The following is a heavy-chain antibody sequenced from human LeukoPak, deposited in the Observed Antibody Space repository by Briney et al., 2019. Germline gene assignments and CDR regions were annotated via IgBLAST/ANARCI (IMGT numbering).Heavy chain of an antibody. V-gene: IGHV3-33*01. J-gene: IGHJ4*02. Sequence: GWSLRLSCAAAGFTFSSYGFHWVRQAPGKGLELVAVIWSDGSYKYYADSVKGRFTISRDDSNNTLYLQMNSLRAEDTAVYYCARDFSLQLFDYWGQGTLVTVFS. CDR1: GFTFSSYG. CDR2: IWSDGSYK. D-gene: IGHD5-24*01. CDR3: ARDFSLQLFDY.